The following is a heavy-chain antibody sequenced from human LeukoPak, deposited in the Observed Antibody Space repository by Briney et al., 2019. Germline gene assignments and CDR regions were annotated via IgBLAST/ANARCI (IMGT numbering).Heavy chain of an antibody. D-gene: IGHD5-12*01. CDR1: GYTFTGYY. V-gene: IGHV1-2*02. CDR2: INPNSGGT. Sequence: GASVKVSCKASGYTFTGYYMHWVRQAPGQGLEWMGWINPNSGGTNYAQKLQGRVTMTTDTSTSTAYMELRSLRSDDTAVYYCARGYPENYYYYYYMDVWGKGTTVTISS. CDR3: ARGYPENYYYYYYMDV. J-gene: IGHJ6*03.